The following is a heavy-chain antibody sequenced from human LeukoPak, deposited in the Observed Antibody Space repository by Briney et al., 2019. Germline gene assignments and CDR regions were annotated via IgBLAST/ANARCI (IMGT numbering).Heavy chain of an antibody. D-gene: IGHD3-9*01. Sequence: SETLSLTCSVSGDSISSGSYYWSWIRQPAGKGLEWIGRIYTTGSTNYNPSLKSRVTISVDTSENQFSLRLSSVTAADTAVYYCARGGGILTGYTYYYYMDVWGKGTTVTISS. CDR1: GDSISSGSYY. CDR3: ARGGGILTGYTYYYYMDV. V-gene: IGHV4-61*02. CDR2: IYTTGST. J-gene: IGHJ6*03.